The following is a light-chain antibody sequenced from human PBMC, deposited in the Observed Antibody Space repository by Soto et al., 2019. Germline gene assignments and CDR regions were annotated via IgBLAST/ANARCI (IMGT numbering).Light chain of an antibody. CDR3: QQYHSDPIT. V-gene: IGKV4-1*01. J-gene: IGKJ5*01. Sequence: VMTESPDSLAVSLSEMAXITCRSSHSVLSNSDNKSYLAWFQQKPGQAPQLXXYWASTREYGGPDRFSGSGSETDFTRTISNLQAEDVAVYYGQQYHSDPITFGQGTRLEIK. CDR1: HSVLSNSDNKSY. CDR2: WAS.